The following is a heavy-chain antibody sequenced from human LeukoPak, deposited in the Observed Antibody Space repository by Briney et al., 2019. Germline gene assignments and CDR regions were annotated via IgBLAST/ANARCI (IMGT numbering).Heavy chain of an antibody. Sequence: SETLSLTCSVSGGSISSNNYYGGWIRRPPGKGLEWIGSIYHSGSTYYNPSLKSRVTISVDTSKNQFPLKLDSVTAADTAVYYCARHALVTAISTYNWFDPWGQGTLVTVSS. CDR1: GGSISSNNYY. CDR2: IYHSGST. V-gene: IGHV4-39*01. J-gene: IGHJ5*02. CDR3: ARHALVTAISTYNWFDP. D-gene: IGHD2-21*02.